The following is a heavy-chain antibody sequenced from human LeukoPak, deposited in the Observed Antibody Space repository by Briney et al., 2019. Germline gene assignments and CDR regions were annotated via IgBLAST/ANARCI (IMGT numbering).Heavy chain of an antibody. J-gene: IGHJ4*02. CDR2: ISGSGGST. CDR3: AKCARRITIFGVVTPWYFDY. CDR1: GFTFSSYA. D-gene: IGHD3-3*01. Sequence: GGSLRLSCAASGFTFSSYAMSWVRQAPGKGLEWVSAISGSGGSTYYADSVKGRFTISRDNSKNTLYLQMNSLRAEDTAVYYCAKCARRITIFGVVTPWYFDYWGQGTLVTVSS. V-gene: IGHV3-23*01.